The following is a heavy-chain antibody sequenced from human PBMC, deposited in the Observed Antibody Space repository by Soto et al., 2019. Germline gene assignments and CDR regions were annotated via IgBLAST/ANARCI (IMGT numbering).Heavy chain of an antibody. V-gene: IGHV2-5*02. D-gene: IGHD3-10*01. CDR2: IYWDDDK. Sequence: QITLRESGPPLVKPTQTLTLTCTFSGFSLTTSGVGVAWIRQPPGKALEWLAVIYWDDDKRYSPSLKSRLTITNDPSKHQVCLTMATMDPVDTATYYCAHREVSLWFGESYNWFEPWCQGTLVTVSS. CDR3: AHREVSLWFGESYNWFEP. CDR1: GFSLTTSGVG. J-gene: IGHJ5*02.